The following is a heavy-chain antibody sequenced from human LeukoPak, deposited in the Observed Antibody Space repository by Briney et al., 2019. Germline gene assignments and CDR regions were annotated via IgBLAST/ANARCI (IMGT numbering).Heavy chain of an antibody. V-gene: IGHV3-21*01. CDR1: GFTFSSYS. Sequence: GGSLRLSCAASGFTFSSYSMNWVRQAPGKGLEWVSSISSSSSYIYYADSVKGRFTISRDNAKNSLYLQMHSLRAEDTAVYYCARDSTDYYGSGVDYWGQGTLVTVSS. CDR3: ARDSTDYYGSGVDY. J-gene: IGHJ4*02. D-gene: IGHD3-10*01. CDR2: ISSSSSYI.